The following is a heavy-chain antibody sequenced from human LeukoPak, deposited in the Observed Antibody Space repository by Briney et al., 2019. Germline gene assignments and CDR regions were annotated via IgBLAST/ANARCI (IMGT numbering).Heavy chain of an antibody. D-gene: IGHD6-6*01. V-gene: IGHV1-46*01. CDR3: ARGEESKYSSSSFSDFDY. Sequence: GASVKVSCKASGYTFTSYYMHWVRQAPGQGPEWMGIINPSGGSTSYAQKFQGRVTMTRDMSTSTVYMELSSLRSEDTAVYYCARGEESKYSSSSFSDFDYWGQGTLVTVSS. CDR1: GYTFTSYY. J-gene: IGHJ4*02. CDR2: INPSGGST.